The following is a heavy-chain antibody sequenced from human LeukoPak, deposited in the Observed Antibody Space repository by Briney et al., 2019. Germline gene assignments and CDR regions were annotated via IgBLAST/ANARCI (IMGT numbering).Heavy chain of an antibody. CDR3: ASFPIVVVITTFAFDI. Sequence: SETLSLTCTVSGGSISSSSYYWGWIRQSPGKGLEWIGSIYYSGSTYYNPSLKSRVTISVDTSKNQFSLKLSSVTAADTAVYYCASFPIVVVITTFAFDIWGQGTMVTVSS. CDR2: IYYSGST. D-gene: IGHD3-22*01. V-gene: IGHV4-39*01. J-gene: IGHJ3*02. CDR1: GGSISSSSYY.